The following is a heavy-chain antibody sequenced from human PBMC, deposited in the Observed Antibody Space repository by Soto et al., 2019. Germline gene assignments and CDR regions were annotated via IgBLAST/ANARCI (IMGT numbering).Heavy chain of an antibody. CDR2: IYYSGST. Sequence: SETLSLTCTVSGGSISSGGYYWSWIRQHPGKGLEWIGYIYYSGSTYYNPSLKSRVTISVDTSKNQFSLKLSSVTAADTAVYYCARVGYYDSSGYQPSVDPWGQGTLVTVSS. D-gene: IGHD3-22*01. CDR3: ARVGYYDSSGYQPSVDP. J-gene: IGHJ5*02. V-gene: IGHV4-31*03. CDR1: GGSISSGGYY.